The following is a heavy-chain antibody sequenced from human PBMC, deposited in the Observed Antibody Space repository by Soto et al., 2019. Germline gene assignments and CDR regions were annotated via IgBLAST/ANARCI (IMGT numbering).Heavy chain of an antibody. CDR3: ARDVHPPDY. CDR2: ISAYNGNT. Sequence: QVQLVQSGAEVKKPGASVTVSCKASGYTFTSYAITWLRQAPGQGLEWMGWISAYNGNTNDAQKLQGRVTMTAGTSTSTAYMALRSLRSADTAVYYCARDVHPPDYWGHGTPVTVSS. J-gene: IGHJ4*01. V-gene: IGHV1-18*01. CDR1: GYTFTSYA.